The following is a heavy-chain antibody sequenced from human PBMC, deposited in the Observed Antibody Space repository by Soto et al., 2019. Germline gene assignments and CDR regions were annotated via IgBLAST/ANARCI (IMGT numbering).Heavy chain of an antibody. CDR3: ARARVGYSGYDWVY. V-gene: IGHV1-46*01. CDR1: GYTFTTTN. J-gene: IGHJ4*02. CDR2: INPSGGST. Sequence: QVQLVQSGAEVKKPGASVKVSCKASGYTFTTTNMTWVGQPPGQGLEGMGIINPSGGSTSYAQKFQGRVTMTRDTSTSTVYMELSSLRSEDTAVYYCARARVGYSGYDWVYWGQGTLVTVSS. D-gene: IGHD5-12*01.